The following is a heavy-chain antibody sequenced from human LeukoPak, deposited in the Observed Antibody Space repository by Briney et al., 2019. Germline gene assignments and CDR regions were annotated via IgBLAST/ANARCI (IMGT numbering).Heavy chain of an antibody. J-gene: IGHJ4*02. D-gene: IGHD3-10*01. V-gene: IGHV3-23*01. Sequence: GGSLRPSCAASGFTFSSYAMSWVRQAPGKGLEWVSAISGSGGSTYYADSVKGRFTISRDNSKNTLYLQMNSLRAEDTAVYYCASISWFGESFRHSDYWGQGTLVTVSS. CDR3: ASISWFGESFRHSDY. CDR1: GFTFSSYA. CDR2: ISGSGGST.